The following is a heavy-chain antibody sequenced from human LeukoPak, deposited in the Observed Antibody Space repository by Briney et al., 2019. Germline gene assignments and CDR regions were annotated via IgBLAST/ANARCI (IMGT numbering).Heavy chain of an antibody. V-gene: IGHV3-23*01. CDR3: TRSGYRHPYHFDS. Sequence: GGSLRLSCAASGLSFSTFGMTWVRQAPGKGLEWVSAISGSAVISFYADSVKGRFTISRDNSKNTLSLQMNSLRAEDTAIYYCTRSGYRHPYHFDSWGQGTLVTVSS. D-gene: IGHD3-22*01. CDR2: ISGSAVIS. J-gene: IGHJ4*02. CDR1: GLSFSTFG.